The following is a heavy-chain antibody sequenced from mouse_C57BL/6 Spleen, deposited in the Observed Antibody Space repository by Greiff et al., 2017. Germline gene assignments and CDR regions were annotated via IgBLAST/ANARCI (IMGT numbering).Heavy chain of an antibody. D-gene: IGHD1-1*01. CDR3: AIGGYGSSYTFAY. CDR2: IHPSDSDT. J-gene: IGHJ3*01. CDR1: GYTFTSYW. Sequence: QVQLQQPGAELVKPGASVKVSCKASGYTFTSYWMHWVKQRPGQGLEWIGRIHPSDSDTNYNQKFKSKATLTVDQSSCTAYMQLSSLTSEDSAFYYCAIGGYGSSYTFAYWGQGTLVTVSA. V-gene: IGHV1-74*01.